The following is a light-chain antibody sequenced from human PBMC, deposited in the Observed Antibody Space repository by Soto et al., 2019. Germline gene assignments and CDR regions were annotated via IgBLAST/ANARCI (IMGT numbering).Light chain of an antibody. CDR1: QGVRTN. CDR3: QQYDNWPLT. V-gene: IGKV3-15*01. Sequence: EIVMTQSPATLSVSPGERATPSCRASQGVRTNLAWYRQRPGQAPRLLISSASTRAAGIPTRFSASGSGTEFTLTISSLQSEDFAVYYCQQYDNWPLTFGGGTKVEIE. CDR2: SAS. J-gene: IGKJ4*01.